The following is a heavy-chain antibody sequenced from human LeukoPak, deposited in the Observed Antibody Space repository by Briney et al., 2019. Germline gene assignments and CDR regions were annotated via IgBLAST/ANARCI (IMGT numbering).Heavy chain of an antibody. CDR3: ARGLRRNAFDI. Sequence: QTGGSLRLSCAASGFTFSSYAMHWVRQAPGKGLEYVSAISSNGGSTYYANSVKGRFTISRDNSKNTLYLQMGSLRAEDMAVYYCARGLRRNAFDIWGQGTMVTVSS. V-gene: IGHV3-64*01. CDR1: GFTFSSYA. CDR2: ISSNGGST. D-gene: IGHD4-17*01. J-gene: IGHJ3*02.